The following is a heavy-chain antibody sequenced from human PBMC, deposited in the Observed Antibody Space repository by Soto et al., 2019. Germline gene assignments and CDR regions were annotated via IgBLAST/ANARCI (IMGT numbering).Heavy chain of an antibody. D-gene: IGHD3-3*01. J-gene: IGHJ3*02. CDR1: GYTFTSYI. CDR2: INPSGGST. V-gene: IGHV1-46*01. Sequence: QVLLAQSGAEVKKPGASVKVSCKTSGYTFTSYIIQWVRQAPGQGLEWVGMINPSGGSTNYAQKFQGTVTVTRDTPTSTVYMDLSSLRSEDTAVYYCGRDRTRDYWSSYSPVDIWGQGTMVTVSS. CDR3: GRDRTRDYWSSYSPVDI.